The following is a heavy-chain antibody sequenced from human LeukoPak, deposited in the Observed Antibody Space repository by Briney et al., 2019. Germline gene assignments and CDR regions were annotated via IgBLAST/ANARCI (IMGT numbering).Heavy chain of an antibody. D-gene: IGHD3-22*01. CDR1: GFTFSAYA. CDR3: ARDGGDSSGYHDAFDV. CDR2: VGSDNKP. V-gene: IGHV3-23*01. J-gene: IGHJ3*01. Sequence: GGSLRLSCEASGFTFSAYAMTWVRQAPGKGLEWVSSVGSDNKPHYSESVKGRFAISRDTSENTLYLQMNSLRDEDTAVYYCARDGGDSSGYHDAFDVWGQGTMVTVSS.